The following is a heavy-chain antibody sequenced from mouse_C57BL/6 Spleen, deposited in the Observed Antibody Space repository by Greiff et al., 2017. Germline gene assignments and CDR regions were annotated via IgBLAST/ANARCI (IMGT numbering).Heavy chain of an antibody. Sequence: EVQVVESGGGLVQPGGSMKLSCAASGFTFSDAWMDWVRQSPEKGLEWVAEIRNKANNHATYYAESVKGRFTISRDDSKSSVYLQMNSLRAEDTGIYYCTRAPAKGWFAYWGQGTLVTVSA. CDR2: IRNKANNHAT. D-gene: IGHD1-3*01. J-gene: IGHJ3*01. CDR1: GFTFSDAW. V-gene: IGHV6-6*01. CDR3: TRAPAKGWFAY.